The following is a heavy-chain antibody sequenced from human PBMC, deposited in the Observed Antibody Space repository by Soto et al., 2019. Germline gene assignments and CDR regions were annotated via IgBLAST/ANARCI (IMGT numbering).Heavy chain of an antibody. J-gene: IGHJ6*02. V-gene: IGHV3-21*01. Sequence: PGGSLRLSCAASGFTFSIYSMNWVRQAPGKGLEWVSSISSSSSYIYYADSVKGRFTISRDNAKNSLYLQMNSLRAEDTAVYYCARDRGTGYYYYGMDVWGQGTTVTVSS. CDR1: GFTFSIYS. CDR2: ISSSSSYI. D-gene: IGHD3-10*01. CDR3: ARDRGTGYYYYGMDV.